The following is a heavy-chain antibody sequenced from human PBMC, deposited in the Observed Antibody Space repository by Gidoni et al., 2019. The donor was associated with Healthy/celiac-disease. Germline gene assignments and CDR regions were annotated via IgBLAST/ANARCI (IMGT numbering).Heavy chain of an antibody. CDR2: IIPIFGTA. CDR3: AREGSNYGPAQGYYYGMDA. V-gene: IGHV1-69*01. Sequence: QAQLVQSAAVVKKPGSSAKASCKASGCTFSSYATSWVQQAPGQGLEWMGGIIPIFGTANYAQKFQGRVTITADESTSTAYMELSSLRSEDTAVYYCAREGSNYGPAQGYYYGMDAWGQGTTVTVSS. D-gene: IGHD4-4*01. CDR1: GCTFSSYA. J-gene: IGHJ6*02.